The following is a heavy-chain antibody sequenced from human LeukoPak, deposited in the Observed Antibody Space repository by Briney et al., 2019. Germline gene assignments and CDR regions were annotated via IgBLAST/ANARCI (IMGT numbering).Heavy chain of an antibody. V-gene: IGHV3-7*01. CDR1: GFTFSSYA. D-gene: IGHD2-2*01. CDR2: VKQDGTEK. J-gene: IGHJ1*01. Sequence: GGSLRLSCAASGFTFSSYAMSWVRPAPGKGLEWVACVKQDGTEKNYVVSVWGRFTVSVDNGKNSLYLQMNSLRAEDTAKYYCATLDSTKSVLWGRGTAVIVSS. CDR3: ATLDSTKSVL.